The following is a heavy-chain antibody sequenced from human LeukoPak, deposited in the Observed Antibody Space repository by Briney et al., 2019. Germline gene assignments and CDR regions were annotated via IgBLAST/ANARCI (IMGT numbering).Heavy chain of an antibody. CDR2: ISAYNGNT. Sequence: ASVKVSCKASGYTFTSYGISWVRQAPGQGLEWMGWISAYNGNTNYAQKLQGRVTMTTDTSTSTAYMELRSLRSDDTAVYYCARDGWLLWFGEPHPGDYYMDVWGKGTTVTISS. CDR1: GYTFTSYG. V-gene: IGHV1-18*01. J-gene: IGHJ6*03. CDR3: ARDGWLLWFGEPHPGDYYMDV. D-gene: IGHD3-10*01.